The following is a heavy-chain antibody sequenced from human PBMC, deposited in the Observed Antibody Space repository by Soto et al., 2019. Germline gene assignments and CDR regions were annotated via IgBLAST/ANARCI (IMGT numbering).Heavy chain of an antibody. Sequence: QVHLVQSGAEVKKPGASVKVSCKASGYTFTSLGITWVRQAPGQGLEWVGWISAYNDNTNYAQKLQGRVTMTTDASTTTAYMELRSLRSDDTAMYYCARVRYYDTSGYYRFDYWGQGTLSTVSS. J-gene: IGHJ4*02. CDR1: GYTFTSLG. D-gene: IGHD3-22*01. CDR3: ARVRYYDTSGYYRFDY. V-gene: IGHV1-18*01. CDR2: ISAYNDNT.